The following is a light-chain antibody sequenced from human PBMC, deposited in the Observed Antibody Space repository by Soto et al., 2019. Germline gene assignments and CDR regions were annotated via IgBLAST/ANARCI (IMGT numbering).Light chain of an antibody. Sequence: QSALTQPASVSGSPGQSITISCTGTSSDVGGYKYVSWYQQHPGKAPKLMIYEVSNRPSGVSNRFSDSKSGNTASLTISGLQAEDEADYYCSSYTSSSTPYVFGTGTKVTVL. CDR3: SSYTSSSTPYV. CDR1: SSDVGGYKY. J-gene: IGLJ1*01. CDR2: EVS. V-gene: IGLV2-14*01.